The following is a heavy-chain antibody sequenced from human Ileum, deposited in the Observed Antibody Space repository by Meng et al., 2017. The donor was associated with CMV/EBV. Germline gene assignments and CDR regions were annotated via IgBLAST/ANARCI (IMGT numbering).Heavy chain of an antibody. CDR3: ARGTWAAAPSDY. J-gene: IGHJ4*02. CDR2: IYYNGNT. D-gene: IGHD1-1*01. V-gene: IGHV4-61*03. Sequence: CTVSGGAVSSGSYYCSWFRQPPGKGLEFIGYIYYNGNTNYNPSLMRRVTISLDTSQNHFSLKLTSVTAADTAVYYCARGTWAAAPSDYWGQGFLVTVS. CDR1: GGAVSSGSYY.